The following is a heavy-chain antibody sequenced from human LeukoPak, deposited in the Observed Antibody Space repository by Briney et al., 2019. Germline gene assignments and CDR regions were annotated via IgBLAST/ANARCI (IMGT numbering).Heavy chain of an antibody. J-gene: IGHJ4*02. CDR1: GFTFSSYA. V-gene: IGHV3-23*01. CDR2: ISGSGGST. D-gene: IGHD4-17*01. Sequence: GGSLRLSRAASGFTFSSYAMSWVRQAPGKGLEWVSAISGSGGSTYYADSVKGRFTISRDNSKNTLYLQMNSLRAEDTAVYYCAKGGYNYGDYPFDYWGQGTLVTVSS. CDR3: AKGGYNYGDYPFDY.